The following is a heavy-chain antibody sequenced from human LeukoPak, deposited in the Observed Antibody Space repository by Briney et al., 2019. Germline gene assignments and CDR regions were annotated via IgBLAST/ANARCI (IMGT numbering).Heavy chain of an antibody. J-gene: IGHJ4*02. V-gene: IGHV3-23*01. CDR3: AKGTGDTGYYFDY. CDR1: GFIFTNYN. D-gene: IGHD7-27*01. Sequence: PGGSLRLSCAASGFIFTNYNFNWVRQAPGKGLEWVSGIRVGGELYYADSVKGRFTISRDNSENTLYLQMSGLRAEDTAVYHCAKGTGDTGYYFDYWGQGTLVTVSS. CDR2: IRVGGEL.